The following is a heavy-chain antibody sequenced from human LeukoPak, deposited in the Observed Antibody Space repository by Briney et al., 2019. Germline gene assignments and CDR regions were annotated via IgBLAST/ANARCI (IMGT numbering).Heavy chain of an antibody. V-gene: IGHV3-23*01. CDR3: AKDGDRGYSYGLFDP. Sequence: GGALRLSCEASGFTFSSYAISWVRQAPGKGLEWVSSISGSGGSTYYADSVKGRFTISRDNSKNTLYLQMNSLRAEDTAVYYCAKDGDRGYSYGLFDPWGQGTLVTVPS. D-gene: IGHD5-18*01. CDR1: GFTFSSYA. CDR2: ISGSGGST. J-gene: IGHJ5*02.